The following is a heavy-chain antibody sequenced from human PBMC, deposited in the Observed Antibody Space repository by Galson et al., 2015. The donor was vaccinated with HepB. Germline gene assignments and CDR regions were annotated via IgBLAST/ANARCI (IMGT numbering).Heavy chain of an antibody. D-gene: IGHD5-24*01. Sequence: LSLTCAVSGGSFSSGAYFWSWIRQSPGKGLEWIGYISYRGSTYYNPSLKTRLTISLDTSNSLFSLKLTSVTAADTAVYYCARDTRRRGGYNKALSYFDSWGQGTLVTVSS. J-gene: IGHJ4*02. CDR1: GGSFSSGAYF. CDR2: ISYRGST. V-gene: IGHV4-30-4*01. CDR3: ARDTRRRGGYNKALSYFDS.